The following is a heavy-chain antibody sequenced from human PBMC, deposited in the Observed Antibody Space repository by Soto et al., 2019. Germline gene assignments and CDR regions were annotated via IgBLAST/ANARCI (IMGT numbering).Heavy chain of an antibody. D-gene: IGHD6-13*01. CDR3: ARGGVAAAGTSSPYHYGMDV. Sequence: SVKVSCKASGGTFSSYAISWVRQAPGQGLEWMGGIIPIFGTANYAQKFQGRVTITADKSTSTAYMELSSLRSEDTAVYYCARGGVAAAGTSSPYHYGMDVWGQGTTVTVSS. CDR2: IIPIFGTA. CDR1: GGTFSSYA. J-gene: IGHJ6*02. V-gene: IGHV1-69*06.